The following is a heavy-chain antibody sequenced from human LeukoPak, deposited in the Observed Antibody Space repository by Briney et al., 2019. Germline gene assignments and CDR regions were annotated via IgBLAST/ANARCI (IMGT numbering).Heavy chain of an antibody. D-gene: IGHD6-13*01. Sequence: GGPLRLSCAASGFTFSNAWMSGVRQAPGKGREWVGRIKSKTDGGTTDYAAPVKGRFTISRDDSKNTLYLQMNSLKTEDTAVYYCTTAAGIYYGMDVWGQGTTVTVSS. V-gene: IGHV3-15*01. CDR1: GFTFSNAW. CDR2: IKSKTDGGTT. CDR3: TTAAGIYYGMDV. J-gene: IGHJ6*02.